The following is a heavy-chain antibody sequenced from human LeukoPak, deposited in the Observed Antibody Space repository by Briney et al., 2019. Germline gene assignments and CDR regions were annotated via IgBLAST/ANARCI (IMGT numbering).Heavy chain of an antibody. D-gene: IGHD4-11*01. CDR2: IIPIFGTA. CDR1: GGTFSSYA. Sequence: GASVKVSCKASGGTFSSYAISWVRQAPGQGLEWMGGIIPIFGTANYAQKFQGRVTITADESTSTAYMELSSLRSEDTAVYYCAREMHYSSYDWFDPWGQGTLVTVSS. V-gene: IGHV1-69*01. J-gene: IGHJ5*02. CDR3: AREMHYSSYDWFDP.